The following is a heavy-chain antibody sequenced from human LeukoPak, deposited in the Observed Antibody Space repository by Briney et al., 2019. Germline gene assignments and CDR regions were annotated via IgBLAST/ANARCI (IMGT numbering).Heavy chain of an antibody. D-gene: IGHD4-11*01. CDR3: VREGPPQSSLYYFDY. CDR1: GFTFSSYE. Sequence: GGSLRLSCAASGFTFSSYEMNWVRQAPGKGQEWVSYITSSGSTIYYADSVKGRFTISRDNAKNSLYLQMNSLTAEDTAVYYCVREGPPQSSLYYFDYWGQGTLVTVSS. CDR2: ITSSGSTI. V-gene: IGHV3-48*03. J-gene: IGHJ4*02.